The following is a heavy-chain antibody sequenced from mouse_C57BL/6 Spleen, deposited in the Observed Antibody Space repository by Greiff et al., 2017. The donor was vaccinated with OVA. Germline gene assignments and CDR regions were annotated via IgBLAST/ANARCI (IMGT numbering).Heavy chain of an antibody. CDR3: ARGGTTASFDV. Sequence: VQLQESGAELVRPGTSVKLSCKASGYTFTSYWMHWVKQRPGQGLEWIGVIDPSDSYTNYNQKFKGKATLTVDTSSSTAYMQLSSLTSEDSAVYYCARGGTTASFDVWGTGTTVTVSS. CDR2: IDPSDSYT. D-gene: IGHD1-2*01. J-gene: IGHJ1*03. V-gene: IGHV1-59*01. CDR1: GYTFTSYW.